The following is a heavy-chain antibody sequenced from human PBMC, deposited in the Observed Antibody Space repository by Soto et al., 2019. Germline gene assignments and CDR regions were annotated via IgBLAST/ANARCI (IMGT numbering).Heavy chain of an antibody. Sequence: QLQLQESGPGLVKPSETLSLACTVSGGSISSRSYYWGWIRQPPGKGLEWIGSIYYTGSTYSNPSLKSRVTISVDTSKNQFSLKLSSVTAADTAVYYWARTTVTTHWFDPWGQGTLVTVSS. CDR1: GGSISSRSYY. D-gene: IGHD4-17*01. CDR2: IYYTGST. J-gene: IGHJ5*02. V-gene: IGHV4-39*01. CDR3: ARTTVTTHWFDP.